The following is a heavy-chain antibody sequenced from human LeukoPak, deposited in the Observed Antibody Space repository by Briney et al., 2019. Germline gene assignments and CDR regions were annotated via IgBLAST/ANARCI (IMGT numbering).Heavy chain of an antibody. V-gene: IGHV3-21*01. CDR3: ARGRDGYNHFDY. CDR2: ISGSSSYI. D-gene: IGHD5-24*01. Sequence: GGSLRLSCAASGFTFSSYSMNWVRQAPGKGLEWVSSISGSSSYIYYADSVKGRFTISRDNAKNSLYLQMNSLRAEDTAVYYCARGRDGYNHFDYWGQGTLVTVSS. J-gene: IGHJ4*02. CDR1: GFTFSSYS.